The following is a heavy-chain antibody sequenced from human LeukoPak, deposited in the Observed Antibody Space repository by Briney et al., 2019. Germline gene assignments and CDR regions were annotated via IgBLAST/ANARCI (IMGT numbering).Heavy chain of an antibody. J-gene: IGHJ5*02. Sequence: ASVKVSCKASGYTFTSYDINWVRQATGQGLEWMGWMNPNSGNTGYAQKFQGRGTTTRNTSISTAYMELSSLRSEDTAVYYCARGGYCSSTSCYRFDPWGQGTLVTVSS. CDR1: GYTFTSYD. D-gene: IGHD2-2*01. CDR3: ARGGYCSSTSCYRFDP. V-gene: IGHV1-8*03. CDR2: MNPNSGNT.